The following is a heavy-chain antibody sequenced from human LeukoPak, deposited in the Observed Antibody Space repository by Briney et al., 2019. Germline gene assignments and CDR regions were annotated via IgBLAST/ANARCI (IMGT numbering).Heavy chain of an antibody. D-gene: IGHD5-18*01. CDR3: ARECWGYSYGQGGFDY. CDR2: TSSSISQI. J-gene: IGHJ4*02. V-gene: IGHV3-21*01. Sequence: GGSLSLSCPASGFSLSSHTMNWVRPAQGKGLEWVSSTSSSISQIYYADSVKGRFTISRDNAKILLYLQMNSLRAEDTAGYYCARECWGYSYGQGGFDYCGQGALVTVSS. CDR1: GFSLSSHT.